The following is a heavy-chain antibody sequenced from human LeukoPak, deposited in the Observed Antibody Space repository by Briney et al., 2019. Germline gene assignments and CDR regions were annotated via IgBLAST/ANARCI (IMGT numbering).Heavy chain of an antibody. CDR1: GFTFENSA. Sequence: GGSLRLSCAASGFTFENSAMHWVRQAPGKGLEWVSAISGSGGSTYYADSVKGRFTISRDNSKNTLYLQMNSLRAEDTAVYYCAKVVAAHYYFDYWGQGTLVTVSS. CDR2: ISGSGGST. CDR3: AKVVAAHYYFDY. V-gene: IGHV3-23*01. J-gene: IGHJ4*02. D-gene: IGHD6-6*01.